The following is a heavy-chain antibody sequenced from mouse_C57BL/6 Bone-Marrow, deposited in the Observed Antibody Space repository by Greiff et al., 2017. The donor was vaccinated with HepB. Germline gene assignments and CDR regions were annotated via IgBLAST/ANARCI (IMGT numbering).Heavy chain of an antibody. CDR2: IDPENGDT. J-gene: IGHJ2*01. V-gene: IGHV14-4*01. D-gene: IGHD1-1*01. Sequence: EVQRVESGAELVRPGASVKLSCTASGFNIKDDYMHWVKQRPEQGLEWIGWIDPENGDTEYASKFQGKATITADTSSNTAYLQLSSLTSEDTAVYYCTTEGSTLRYYFDYWGQGTTLTVSS. CDR1: GFNIKDDY. CDR3: TTEGSTLRYYFDY.